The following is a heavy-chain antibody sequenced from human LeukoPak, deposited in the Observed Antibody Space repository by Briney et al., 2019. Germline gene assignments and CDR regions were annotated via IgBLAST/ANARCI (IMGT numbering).Heavy chain of an antibody. J-gene: IGHJ3*02. CDR3: ARVGGYDAFDI. CDR1: GLIFTSYA. Sequence: PGGSLRLSCAASGLIFTSYAMSWVRQAPGKGLEWVSSISSSSSYIYYADSVKGRFTISRDNAKNSLYLQMNSLRAEDTAVYYCARVGGYDAFDIWGQGTMVAVSS. V-gene: IGHV3-21*01. D-gene: IGHD5-12*01. CDR2: ISSSSSYI.